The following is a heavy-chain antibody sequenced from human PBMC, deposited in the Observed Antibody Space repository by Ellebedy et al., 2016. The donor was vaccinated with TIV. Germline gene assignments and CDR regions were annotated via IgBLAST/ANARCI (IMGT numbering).Heavy chain of an antibody. CDR3: ARDQPRYSSSSFDY. Sequence: GESLKISCAASGFTFSSYWMSWVRQAPGKGLEWVANIKQDGSEKYYVDSVKGRFTISRDNAKNSLYLQMNSLRAEDTAVYYCARDQPRYSSSSFDYWGQGTLVTVS. J-gene: IGHJ4*02. CDR2: IKQDGSEK. D-gene: IGHD6-6*01. V-gene: IGHV3-7*01. CDR1: GFTFSSYW.